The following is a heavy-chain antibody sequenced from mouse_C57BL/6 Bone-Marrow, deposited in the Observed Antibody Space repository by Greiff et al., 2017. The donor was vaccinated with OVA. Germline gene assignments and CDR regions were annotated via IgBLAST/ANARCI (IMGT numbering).Heavy chain of an antibody. CDR3: AIPITTVVANWYFDV. J-gene: IGHJ1*03. V-gene: IGHV14-2*01. D-gene: IGHD1-1*01. Sequence: VHVKQSGAELVKPGASVKLSCTASGFNIKDYYMHWVKQRTEQGLEWIGRIDPEDGETKYAPKFQGKATITADTSSNTAYLQLSSLTSEDTAVYYCAIPITTVVANWYFDVWGTGTTVTVAS. CDR2: IDPEDGET. CDR1: GFNIKDYY.